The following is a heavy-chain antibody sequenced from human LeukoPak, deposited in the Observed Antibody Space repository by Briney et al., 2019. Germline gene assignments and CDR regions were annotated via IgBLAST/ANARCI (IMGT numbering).Heavy chain of an antibody. V-gene: IGHV1-2*02. CDR3: ARPGAVPAPFDY. D-gene: IGHD2-2*01. CDR2: SDPNSVGT. CDR1: GYTSTGDY. Sequence: ATVKLSCKASGYTSTGDYMHWARHAPPQGSEWMGWSDPNSVGTTYAQKFQGRVTMTRDMSISTAYMELSRLRSVDTGVYYCARPGAVPAPFDYWARGTGVSV. J-gene: IGHJ4*02.